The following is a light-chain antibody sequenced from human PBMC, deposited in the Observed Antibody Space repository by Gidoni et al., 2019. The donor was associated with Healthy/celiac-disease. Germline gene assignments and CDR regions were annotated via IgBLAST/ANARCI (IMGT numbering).Light chain of an antibody. CDR1: QSVLYSSNNKDY. V-gene: IGKV4-1*01. CDR3: QQYYTTPYT. CDR2: WAS. Sequence: DIVMAQSPDSLAVSLGERATINCKSSQSVLYSSNNKDYLAWYQQKPGQPPKLLIYWASTRESGVPDRFSGSGSGTDFTLTISSLQAEDVAVYSCQQYYTTPYTFGQXTKLEIK. J-gene: IGKJ2*01.